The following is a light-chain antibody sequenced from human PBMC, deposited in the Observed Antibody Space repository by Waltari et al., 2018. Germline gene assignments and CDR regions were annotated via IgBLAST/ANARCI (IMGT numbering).Light chain of an antibody. V-gene: IGLV2-23*02. J-gene: IGLJ2*01. CDR1: RSNVGGSTL. CDR3: CSYAGDSTLI. Sequence: QSALTQPASVSGSPGQSIPIPPTGPRSNVGGSTLAPCYQQHPGKAPQLIIYDVNKRPSGISHRFSGSKSGNTASLTISGLQADDESDYYCCSYAGDSTLIFGGGTKLTVL. CDR2: DVN.